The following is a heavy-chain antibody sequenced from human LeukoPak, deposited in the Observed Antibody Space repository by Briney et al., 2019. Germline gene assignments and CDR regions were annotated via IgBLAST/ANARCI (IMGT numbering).Heavy chain of an antibody. J-gene: IGHJ5*02. CDR1: GGSISSYY. CDR3: ARGARGSSSLRGWFDP. D-gene: IGHD6-13*01. CDR2: IYHSGST. V-gene: IGHV4-59*12. Sequence: PSETLSLTCTVSGGSISSYYWSWIRQPPGKGLEWIGSIYHSGSTYYNPSLKSRVTISVDTSKNQFSLKLSSETAADTAVYYCARGARGSSSLRGWFDPWGQGTLVTVSS.